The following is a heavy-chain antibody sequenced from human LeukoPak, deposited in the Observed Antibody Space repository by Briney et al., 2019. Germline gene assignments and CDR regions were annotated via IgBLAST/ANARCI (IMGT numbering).Heavy chain of an antibody. D-gene: IGHD1-26*01. Sequence: GGSLRLSCEVSGSKLSNLWMSWFRQAPGKGLEWVANIKQDGGEKYYVDSVKGRFTISRDNAKNSLFLQMNSLRVEDTAVYYCARLGGSYYTYWGQGTLVTVSS. CDR1: GSKLSNLW. CDR2: IKQDGGEK. CDR3: ARLGGSYYTY. V-gene: IGHV3-7*01. J-gene: IGHJ4*02.